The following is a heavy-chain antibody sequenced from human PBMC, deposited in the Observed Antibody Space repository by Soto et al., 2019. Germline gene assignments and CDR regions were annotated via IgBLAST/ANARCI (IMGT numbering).Heavy chain of an antibody. CDR2: SRDKPQGYST. J-gene: IGHJ4*02. Sequence: GSLRFSCAGSVFTLSDHYIDWVRQAPGKGLEWVGRSRDKPQGYSTAYAASVKGRFTTSRDESKNSAYLQMNSLKTEDTAVYYCVRATYFSDSSGYTRCLDYWGQGTLVTVSS. CDR3: VRATYFSDSSGYTRCLDY. V-gene: IGHV3-72*01. CDR1: VFTLSDHY. D-gene: IGHD3-22*01.